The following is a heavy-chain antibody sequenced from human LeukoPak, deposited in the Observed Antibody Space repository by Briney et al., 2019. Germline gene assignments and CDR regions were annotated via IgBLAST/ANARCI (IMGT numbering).Heavy chain of an antibody. CDR1: GFTFSSYG. CDR3: AKHHCSFISCRGRSSGDFDY. CDR2: TSSDGSNK. J-gene: IGHJ4*02. D-gene: IGHD2-2*01. Sequence: PGGSLRLSCAASGFTFSSYGMHWVRQAPGKGLEWVAVTSSDGSNKYYADSLKGRFTISRDNSKNTLYLQMNSLRAEDTAVYFCAKHHCSFISCRGRSSGDFDYWGQGTLVTVSS. V-gene: IGHV3-30*18.